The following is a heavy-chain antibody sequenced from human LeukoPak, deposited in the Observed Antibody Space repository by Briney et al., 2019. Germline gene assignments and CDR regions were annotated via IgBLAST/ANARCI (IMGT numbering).Heavy chain of an antibody. V-gene: IGHV4-4*07. Sequence: KPSETLSLTCTVSSDSISNYYVSWIRQTAGKGLEWIGRIYTNGNTNYNPSLKSRVTMSVDTSKTQFSLRLSSVTAADTAVYYWARGTGTVNFDCWGQGTLVTVSA. CDR1: SDSISNYY. CDR2: IYTNGNT. D-gene: IGHD7-27*01. J-gene: IGHJ4*02. CDR3: ARGTGTVNFDC.